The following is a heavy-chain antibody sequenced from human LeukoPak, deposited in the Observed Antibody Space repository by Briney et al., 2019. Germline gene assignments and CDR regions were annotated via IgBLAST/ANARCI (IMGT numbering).Heavy chain of an antibody. CDR1: GFTLSRST. V-gene: IGHV3-21*04. J-gene: IGHJ4*02. CDR2: ISGTSGYI. D-gene: IGHD2-15*01. CDR3: AKRDGGSGYSQ. Sequence: GGALRLSCVASGFTLSRSTTDWVPRAPRRGREWVSSISGTSGYIYYADSVKGRFTISRDNSKNSLYLQMNSLRVEDTAVYYCAKRDGGSGYSQWGQGTLVTV.